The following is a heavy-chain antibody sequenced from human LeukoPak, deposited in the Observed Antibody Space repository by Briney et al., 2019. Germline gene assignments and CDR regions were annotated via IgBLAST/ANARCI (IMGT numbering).Heavy chain of an antibody. J-gene: IGHJ4*02. V-gene: IGHV3-23*01. D-gene: IGHD2-2*01. CDR1: GFTFSNYA. CDR2: LSGSGGTT. CDR3: AKDYVFRSSTCPDFFDY. Sequence: GGSLRLSCAASGFTFSNYAMSWVRQAPGKGLEWLSGLSGSGGTTYYPDSVKGRFTISRDNSKNTLDLQMNSLRAEDTAVYYCAKDYVFRSSTCPDFFDYWGQGTLVTVSS.